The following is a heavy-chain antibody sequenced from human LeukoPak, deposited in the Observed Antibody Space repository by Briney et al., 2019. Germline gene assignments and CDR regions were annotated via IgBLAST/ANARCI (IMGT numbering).Heavy chain of an antibody. D-gene: IGHD6-19*01. J-gene: IGHJ6*02. CDR3: ARQYSSGWSYYYGLDV. CDR2: TYYRSKWYN. CDR1: GESVSSNSAA. V-gene: IGHV6-1*01. Sequence: SQTLSLTCDISGESVSSNSAAWNWIRQSPSRGLEWLGRTYYRSKWYNDYAVSVKSRIVISPDTSKNQFSLQLDSVTPEDTALYYCARQYSSGWSYYYGLDVWGQGTTVTVSS.